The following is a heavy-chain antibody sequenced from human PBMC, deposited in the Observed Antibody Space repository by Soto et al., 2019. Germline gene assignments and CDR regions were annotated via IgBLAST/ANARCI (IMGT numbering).Heavy chain of an antibody. CDR3: AKNTDYYFDY. V-gene: IGHV1-3*01. Sequence: ASVKVSCKASGFTFTSYSMHWVRQAPGQRLEWMGWINAGNGSTKYSQKFQGRVTITRDTSASTAYMELSSLRPEDTAVYYCAKNTDYYFDYWGQGTLVTVSS. D-gene: IGHD2-2*02. J-gene: IGHJ4*02. CDR2: INAGNGST. CDR1: GFTFTSYS.